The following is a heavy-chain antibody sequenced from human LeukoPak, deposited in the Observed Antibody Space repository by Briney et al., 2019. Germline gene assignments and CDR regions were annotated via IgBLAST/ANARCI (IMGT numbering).Heavy chain of an antibody. Sequence: GGSLRLSCAASGFTFSSFWMHWVRQTPGKGLVWVSRISHDGRNTAYADSVKGRFTLSRDNARSTLFLQLDSLRAEDTAVYYCARALGSPLDYWGQGTLVTVSS. V-gene: IGHV3-74*01. CDR2: ISHDGRNT. CDR3: ARALGSPLDY. D-gene: IGHD1-26*01. CDR1: GFTFSSFW. J-gene: IGHJ4*02.